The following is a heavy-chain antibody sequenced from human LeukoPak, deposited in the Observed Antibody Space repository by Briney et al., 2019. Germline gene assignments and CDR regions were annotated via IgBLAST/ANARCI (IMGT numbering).Heavy chain of an antibody. D-gene: IGHD3-10*01. CDR1: GLTFSRYV. CDR2: ISYDGDNK. V-gene: IGHV3-30*04. CDR3: SRAPMIREGGDP. J-gene: IGHJ5*02. Sequence: GGSLRLSCAASGLTFSRYVMIWVRQAPGKGLQWVSTISYDGDNKYYVDSVKGRFTISRDNSKNTLYLQMNSLRAEDTAVYYCSRAPMIREGGDPWGQGTLVIVSS.